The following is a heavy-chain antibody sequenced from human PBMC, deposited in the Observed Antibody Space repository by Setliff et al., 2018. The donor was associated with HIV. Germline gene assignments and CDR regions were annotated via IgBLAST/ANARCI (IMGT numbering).Heavy chain of an antibody. Sequence: PSETLSLTCTVSGAYISSGSHYWRWIRQPAGKGLEWIGHIYTSGFTNYNPSLKSRVTISIDTSRNQFSLNLKSVTAADTAVYYCARDQGDTPSRGDIWGQGTMVTVSS. CDR1: GAYISSGSHY. CDR2: IYTSGFT. V-gene: IGHV4-61*09. CDR3: ARDQGDTPSRGDI. D-gene: IGHD1-26*01. J-gene: IGHJ3*02.